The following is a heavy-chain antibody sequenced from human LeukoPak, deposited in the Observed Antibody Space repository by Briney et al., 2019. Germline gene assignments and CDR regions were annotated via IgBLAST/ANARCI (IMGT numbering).Heavy chain of an antibody. CDR3: ARDTPSSHLSSWFDP. V-gene: IGHV1-46*01. CDR2: INPSGGST. CDR1: GYTFTSYY. J-gene: IGHJ5*02. Sequence: GASVKVSCKASGYTFTSYYMHWVRQAPGQGLEWMGIINPSGGSTSYAQKFQGRVTMTRDMSTSTVYMELSSLRSEDTAVYYCARDTPSSHLSSWFDPWGQGTLVTVSS.